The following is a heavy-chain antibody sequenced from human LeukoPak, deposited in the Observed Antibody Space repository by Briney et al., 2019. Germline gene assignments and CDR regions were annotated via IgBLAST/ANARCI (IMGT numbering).Heavy chain of an antibody. CDR1: GGSISSYY. CDR3: ARVAEVVTMVRGAYNWFDP. CDR2: IYTSGST. J-gene: IGHJ5*02. V-gene: IGHV4-4*07. D-gene: IGHD3-10*01. Sequence: PSETLSLTCTVSGGSISSYYWSWIRQPAGKGLEWIGRIYTSGSTNYNPSLKSRVTMSVDTSKNQFSLKLSSVTAADTAVYYCARVAEVVTMVRGAYNWFDPWGQGTLVTVSS.